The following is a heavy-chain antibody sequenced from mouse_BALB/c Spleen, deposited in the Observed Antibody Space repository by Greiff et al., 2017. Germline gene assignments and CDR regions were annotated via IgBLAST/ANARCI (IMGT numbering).Heavy chain of an antibody. D-gene: IGHD1-1*01. CDR3: ARRGYYGSSPYYFDY. CDR1: GYTFTSYT. CDR2: INPSSGYT. Sequence: VQLQQSAAELARPGASVKMSCKASGYTFTSYTMHWVKQRPGQGLEWIGYINPSSGYTEYNQKFKDKTTLTADKSSSTAYMQLSSLTSEDSAVYYCARRGYYGSSPYYFDYWGQGTTLTVSS. V-gene: IGHV1-4*02. J-gene: IGHJ2*01.